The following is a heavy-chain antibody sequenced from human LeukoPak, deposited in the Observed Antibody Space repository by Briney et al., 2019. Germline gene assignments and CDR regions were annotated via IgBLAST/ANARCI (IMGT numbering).Heavy chain of an antibody. V-gene: IGHV3-23*01. CDR3: AKGIVGAPDPVYYFDY. D-gene: IGHD1-26*01. CDR1: EFTFSSYA. CDR2: ISGSGGST. Sequence: GGSLRLSCTASEFTFSSYAMSWVRQAPGKGLEWVSAISGSGGSTYYADSVKGRFTISRDNSKNTLYLQMNSLRAEDTAVYYCAKGIVGAPDPVYYFDYWGQGTLVTVSS. J-gene: IGHJ4*02.